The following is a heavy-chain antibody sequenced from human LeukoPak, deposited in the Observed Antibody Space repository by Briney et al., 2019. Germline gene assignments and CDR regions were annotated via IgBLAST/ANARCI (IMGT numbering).Heavy chain of an antibody. CDR2: IYYSGST. V-gene: IGHV4-39*07. CDR3: ARHIGEHYYYYYGMDV. J-gene: IGHJ6*02. D-gene: IGHD3-10*01. CDR1: GGSISSSSYY. Sequence: SETLSLTCTVSGGSISSSSYYWGWIRQPPGKGLEWIGSIYYSGSTYYNPSLKSRVTISVDTSKNQSSLKLSSVTAADTAVYYCARHIGEHYYYYYGMDVWGQGTTVTVSS.